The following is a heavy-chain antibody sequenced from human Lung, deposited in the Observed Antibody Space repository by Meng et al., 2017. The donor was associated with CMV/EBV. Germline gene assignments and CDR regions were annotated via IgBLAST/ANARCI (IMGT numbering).Heavy chain of an antibody. CDR3: ARARFDY. Sequence: LSCTVSGYSISSGYYWGWVRQPPGKGLEWIGSIYHSGSTYYNPSLKSRVTISVDASKNQFSLKLSSVTAADTAVYYCARARFDYWGQGTMVNGAS. V-gene: IGHV4-38-2*02. CDR2: IYHSGST. CDR1: GYSISSGYY. J-gene: IGHJ4*02.